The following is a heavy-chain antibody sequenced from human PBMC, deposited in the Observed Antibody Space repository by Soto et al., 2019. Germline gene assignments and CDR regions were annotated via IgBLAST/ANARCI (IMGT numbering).Heavy chain of an antibody. J-gene: IGHJ4*02. D-gene: IGHD5-12*01. Sequence: EVQLVESGGGLVQPGGSVRLSCAASGFTFSSVWMHWVRQAPGKGLVWVSGITSDGRNAHYADSVRGRFAISRDNARNTVYLQMHSLRDDDTAVYHCVKEGEYRGSDSFPENWGQGTLVTVSS. CDR3: VKEGEYRGSDSFPEN. CDR1: GFTFSSVW. CDR2: ITSDGRNA. V-gene: IGHV3-74*01.